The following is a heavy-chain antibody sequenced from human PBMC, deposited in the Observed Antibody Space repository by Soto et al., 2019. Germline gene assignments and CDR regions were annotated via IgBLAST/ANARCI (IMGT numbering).Heavy chain of an antibody. Sequence: SVKVSCKASRGTFSNYAISWVRQAPGQGLEWMGGILPIFGPAKYTQKFQGRVTITAYESTSTAYMELSGLRSEDTAVYFCARGGFSSSWRFDYWGQGTLVTVSS. CDR3: ARGGFSSSWRFDY. J-gene: IGHJ4*02. CDR2: ILPIFGPA. CDR1: RGTFSNYA. V-gene: IGHV1-69*13. D-gene: IGHD6-13*01.